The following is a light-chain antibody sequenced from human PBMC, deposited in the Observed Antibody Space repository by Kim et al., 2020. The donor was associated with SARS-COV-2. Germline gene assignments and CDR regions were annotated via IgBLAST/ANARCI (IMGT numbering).Light chain of an antibody. CDR3: MQGLQIPGS. CDR2: LGY. CDR1: QSLLHSNGYNY. V-gene: IGKV2-28*01. J-gene: IGKJ2*03. Sequence: EPASISCRSSQSLLHSNGYNYLDWYFQKPGQSPQLLIYLGYNRASGVPDRFGGSGSGTDFTLKISRVEAEDVGVYYCMQGLQIPGSFGQGTKLEI.